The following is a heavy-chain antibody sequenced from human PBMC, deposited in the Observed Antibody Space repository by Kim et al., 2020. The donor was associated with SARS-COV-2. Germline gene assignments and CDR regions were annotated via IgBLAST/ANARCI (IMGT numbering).Heavy chain of an antibody. D-gene: IGHD6-13*01. CDR2: IKSKIDGGTT. CDR1: GFTFSNAW. J-gene: IGHJ4*02. CDR3: ATDYSSRLR. Sequence: GGSLRLSCTASGFTFSNAWMNWVRQAPGKGLEWVGHIKSKIDGGTTDYPAPVKDRFTISRDDSKNTLYLQINSLKTEDTAVYYCATDYSSRLRWGQGTLVTGSS. V-gene: IGHV3-15*01.